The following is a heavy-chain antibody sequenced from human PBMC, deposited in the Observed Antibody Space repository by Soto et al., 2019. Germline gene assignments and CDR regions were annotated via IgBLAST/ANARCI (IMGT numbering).Heavy chain of an antibody. CDR2: ISASNGNT. Sequence: QVQLVQSGAEVKKPGASVKVSCKASGYTFTSYGISWVRQAPGQGLEWMGWISASNGNTNYAQKLQGRVTMTTDTPTNTANMELRSLRSDDTAVYYCARVSSGWYYWFDPWGQGTLVTVSS. CDR3: ARVSSGWYYWFDP. V-gene: IGHV1-18*01. J-gene: IGHJ5*02. D-gene: IGHD6-19*01. CDR1: GYTFTSYG.